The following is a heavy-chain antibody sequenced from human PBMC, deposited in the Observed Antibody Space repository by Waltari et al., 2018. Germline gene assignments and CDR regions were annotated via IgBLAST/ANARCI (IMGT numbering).Heavy chain of an antibody. Sequence: QLQLQESGPGLVRPSGTLSLACVVSGDSVTNTCWWSWVRQSPGKGLEWIGQIHGSGRANYNPSFGSRVSVSMDTSNNQFSLKVTSATAADTAIYYCARDRGRGLYLDSWGQGILVTVSP. V-gene: IGHV4-4*02. D-gene: IGHD2-15*01. CDR1: GDSVTNTCW. CDR2: IHGSGRA. J-gene: IGHJ4*02. CDR3: ARDRGRGLYLDS.